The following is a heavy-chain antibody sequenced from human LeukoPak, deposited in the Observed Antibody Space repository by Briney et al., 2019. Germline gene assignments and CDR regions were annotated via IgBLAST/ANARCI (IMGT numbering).Heavy chain of an antibody. CDR1: GFTFSSYG. J-gene: IGHJ4*02. D-gene: IGHD3-10*01. CDR3: ARGSTMIRGVLGY. CDR2: IWYDGSNE. Sequence: PGRSLRLSCAASGFTFSSYGMHWVRQAPGKGLEWVAVIWYDGSNEYYADSVKGRFTISRDNSKNTLYLQMNSLRAEDTAVYYGARGSTMIRGVLGYWGQGTLVTVS. V-gene: IGHV3-33*01.